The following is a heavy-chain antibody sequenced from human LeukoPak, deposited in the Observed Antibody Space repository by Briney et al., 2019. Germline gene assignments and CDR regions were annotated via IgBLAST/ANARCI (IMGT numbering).Heavy chain of an antibody. CDR3: ARLEYSSGWYVC. J-gene: IGHJ5*01. V-gene: IGHV4-59*01. Sequence: PSETLSLTCSVSGGSMSRYYWSWIRQPPGKGLEWIGYTYYSGSTNYNPSLKSRVTISVDTSKKEFSLKLSSVTAADTAVYFCARLEYSSGWYVCWGQGTLVTVSS. D-gene: IGHD3-22*01. CDR2: TYYSGST. CDR1: GGSMSRYY.